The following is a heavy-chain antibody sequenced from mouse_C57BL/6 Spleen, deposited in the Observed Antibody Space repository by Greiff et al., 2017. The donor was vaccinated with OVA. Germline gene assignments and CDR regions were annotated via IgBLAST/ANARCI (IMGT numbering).Heavy chain of an antibody. D-gene: IGHD2-2*01. V-gene: IGHV1-61*01. CDR2: IYPSDSET. CDR3: ARTPYGYVGAY. J-gene: IGHJ3*01. Sequence: QVQLQQPGAELVRPGSSVKLSCKASGYTFTSYWMDWVKQRPGQGLEWIGNIYPSDSETNYNQKLKDKATLTGDKPSNTAYMQLNSLTSEDSAVYCCARTPYGYVGAYWGQGTLVTVSA. CDR1: GYTFTSYW.